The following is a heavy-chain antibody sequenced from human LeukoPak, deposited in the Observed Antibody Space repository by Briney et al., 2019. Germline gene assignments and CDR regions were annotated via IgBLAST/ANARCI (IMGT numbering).Heavy chain of an antibody. Sequence: ASVKVSCKVSGFTLTELAIHWVRQAPGKGLEWMGGFDPEEGETIYAQQFQGRVSMTEDTSTDTAYMELSSLTSEDTAVYYCASERDTVTTDWYFDLWGRGTLVTVSS. J-gene: IGHJ2*01. D-gene: IGHD4-17*01. CDR3: ASERDTVTTDWYFDL. V-gene: IGHV1-24*01. CDR1: GFTLTELA. CDR2: FDPEEGET.